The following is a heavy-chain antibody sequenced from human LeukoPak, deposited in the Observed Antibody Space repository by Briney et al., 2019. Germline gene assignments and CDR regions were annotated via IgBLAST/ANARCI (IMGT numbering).Heavy chain of an antibody. J-gene: IGHJ4*02. Sequence: PGGSLRLSCAASGFTFSSYGMHWVRQAPGKGLEWVAFIRYDGSNKYYAASVKGRFTISRDNSKNTLYLQMNSLRAEDTAMYYCAKDQFWFGESNVFDYWGQGTLVTVSS. CDR2: IRYDGSNK. CDR3: AKDQFWFGESNVFDY. D-gene: IGHD3-10*01. V-gene: IGHV3-30*02. CDR1: GFTFSSYG.